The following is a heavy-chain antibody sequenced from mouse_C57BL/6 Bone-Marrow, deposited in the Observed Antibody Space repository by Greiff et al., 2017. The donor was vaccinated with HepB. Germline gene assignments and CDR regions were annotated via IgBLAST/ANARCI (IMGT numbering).Heavy chain of an antibody. Sequence: QVQLQQPGAELVKPGASVKVSCKASGYTFTSYWMHWVKQRPGQGLEWIGRIHPSDSDTNYNQKFKGKATLTVDKSSSTAYMQLSSLTSEDSAVYYCARIITTVATGFDYWGQGTTLTVSS. CDR2: IHPSDSDT. J-gene: IGHJ2*01. V-gene: IGHV1-74*01. CDR3: ARIITTVATGFDY. CDR1: GYTFTSYW. D-gene: IGHD1-1*01.